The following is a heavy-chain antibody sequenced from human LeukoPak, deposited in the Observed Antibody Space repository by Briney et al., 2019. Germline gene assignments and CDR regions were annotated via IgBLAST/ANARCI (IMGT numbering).Heavy chain of an antibody. V-gene: IGHV3-30*18. CDR1: GFTFSSYS. Sequence: QPGRSLRLSCAASGFTFSSYSMLWVRQAPGKGLEWVAVISYDGSNKYYADSVKGRFTISRDNSKNTLYLQMNSLRAEDTAVYYCAKDDTDMLVVVSYIDYWSQGTLVTVSS. J-gene: IGHJ4*02. CDR3: AKDDTDMLVVVSYIDY. CDR2: ISYDGSNK. D-gene: IGHD3-22*01.